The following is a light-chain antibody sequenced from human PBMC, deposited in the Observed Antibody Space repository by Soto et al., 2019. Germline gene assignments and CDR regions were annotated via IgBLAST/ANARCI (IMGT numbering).Light chain of an antibody. CDR3: QQYGSSPWT. CDR2: GTS. CDR1: QSVSSSY. Sequence: ENVLTQSPGTLSLSPGERATLSCRASQSVSSSYFAWYQQKPGQAPSLLIYGTSSRATGIPDRFSGSGSGTDFTLIISTLEPEDFAVYYCQQYGSSPWTFGQGTKVEI. V-gene: IGKV3-20*01. J-gene: IGKJ1*01.